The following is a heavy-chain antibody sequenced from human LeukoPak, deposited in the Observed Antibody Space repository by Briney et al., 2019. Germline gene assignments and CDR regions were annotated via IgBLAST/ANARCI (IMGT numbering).Heavy chain of an antibody. CDR3: ARAVVTSAYYYYGMGV. J-gene: IGHJ6*02. V-gene: IGHV1-18*01. CDR2: ISAYNGNT. Sequence: ASVKVSCKASGYTFTSYGISWVRQAPGQGLGWMGWISAYNGNTNYAQKLQGRVTMTTDTSTSTAYMELRSLRSDDTAVYYCARAVVTSAYYYYGMGVWGQGTTVTVSS. D-gene: IGHD4-23*01. CDR1: GYTFTSYG.